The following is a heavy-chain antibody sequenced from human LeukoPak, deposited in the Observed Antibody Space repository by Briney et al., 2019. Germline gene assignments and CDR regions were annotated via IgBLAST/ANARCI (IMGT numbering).Heavy chain of an antibody. V-gene: IGHV3-11*05. J-gene: IGHJ3*02. D-gene: IGHD3-10*01. CDR3: ARARALVSPFDI. Sequence: DSVKGRFTISRDNAKNSLYLQMNSLRAEDTAVYYCARARALVSPFDIWGQGTMVTVSS.